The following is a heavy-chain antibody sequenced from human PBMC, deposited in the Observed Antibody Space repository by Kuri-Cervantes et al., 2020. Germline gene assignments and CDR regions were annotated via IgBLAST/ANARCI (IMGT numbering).Heavy chain of an antibody. CDR1: GGSISSSSYY. CDR3: ARGGYEAPFDY. V-gene: IGHV4-39*07. J-gene: IGHJ4*02. CDR2: IYHSGST. Sequence: SETLSLTCTVSGGSISSSSYYWGWIRQPPGKGLEWIGEIYHSGSTNYNPSLKSRVTISVDKSKNQFSLKLSSVTAADTAVYYCARGGYEAPFDYWGQGTLVTVSS. D-gene: IGHD5-12*01.